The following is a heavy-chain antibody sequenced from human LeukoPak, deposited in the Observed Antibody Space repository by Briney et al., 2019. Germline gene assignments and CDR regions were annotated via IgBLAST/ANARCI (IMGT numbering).Heavy chain of an antibody. V-gene: IGHV3-21*01. CDR2: ISSSSSYI. J-gene: IGHJ4*02. CDR1: GFTFSSYS. D-gene: IGHD6-13*01. CDR3: ARVGAAAGGTYFDY. Sequence: GGSLRLSCAASGFTFSSYSMNWVRQAPGRGLEWVSSISSSSSYIYYADSVKGRFTISRDKAKNSLYLQMNSLRAEDTAVYYCARVGAAAGGTYFDYWGPGTLVTVSS.